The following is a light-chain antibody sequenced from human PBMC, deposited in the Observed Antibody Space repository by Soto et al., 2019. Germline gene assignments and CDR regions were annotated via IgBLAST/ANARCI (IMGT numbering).Light chain of an antibody. J-gene: IGKJ5*01. V-gene: IGKV3D-20*02. Sequence: EIVLTQSPGTLSLSPGERATLSCRASQSVSSSYLAWYQQKPGQAPRLLIYGASSRATGIPDRFSGSGSGTDFTLTISGLEPEDFAIYYCQKRGNWPQFGQGTRLEI. CDR2: GAS. CDR1: QSVSSSY. CDR3: QKRGNWPQ.